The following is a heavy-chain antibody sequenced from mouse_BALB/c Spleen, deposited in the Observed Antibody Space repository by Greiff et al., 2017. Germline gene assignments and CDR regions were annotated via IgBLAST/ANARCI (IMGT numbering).Heavy chain of an antibody. D-gene: IGHD1-1*01. J-gene: IGHJ1*01. CDR3: TRSRGSSYTWYFDV. Sequence: EVQRVESGTVLARPGASVKMSCKASGYSFTSYWMHWVKQRPGQGLEWIGAIYPGNSDTSYNQKFKGKAKLTAVTSASTAYMELSSLTNEDSAVYYCTRSRGSSYTWYFDVWGAGTTVTVSS. V-gene: IGHV1-5*01. CDR1: GYSFTSYW. CDR2: IYPGNSDT.